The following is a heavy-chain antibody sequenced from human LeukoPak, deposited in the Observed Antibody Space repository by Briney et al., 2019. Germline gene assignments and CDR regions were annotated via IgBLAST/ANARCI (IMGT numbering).Heavy chain of an antibody. D-gene: IGHD6-19*01. J-gene: IGHJ6*03. CDR1: GFTFSSYA. Sequence: GGSLRLSCAASGFTFSSYAMSWVRQAPGKGLERVSDISGPGGTTYYAASVKGRFTISRDNSKNTLFLQMNSLRAAHTAVYYCARDPGVIAVHYMDVWRKGTTVIVSS. CDR2: ISGPGGTT. V-gene: IGHV3-23*01. CDR3: ARDPGVIAVHYMDV.